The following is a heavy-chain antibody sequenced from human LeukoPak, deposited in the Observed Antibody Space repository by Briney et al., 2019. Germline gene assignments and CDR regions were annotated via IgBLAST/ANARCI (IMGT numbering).Heavy chain of an antibody. J-gene: IGHJ4*02. V-gene: IGHV3-48*01. CDR2: INIDSITV. CDR3: STAKFDN. Sequence: GSLRLSCAASGFPLSSSSINWVRQAPGKWLEWVSYINIDSITVNYADSVKGRLTISRDNAKNSLYLQMNSLRAEDTAVYYCSTAKFDNWGQGTLVTVSS. CDR1: GFPLSSSS.